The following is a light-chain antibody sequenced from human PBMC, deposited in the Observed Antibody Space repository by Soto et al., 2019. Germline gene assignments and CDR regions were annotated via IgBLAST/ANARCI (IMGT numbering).Light chain of an antibody. J-gene: IGKJ1*01. CDR3: QEYNSYSWT. CDR1: QSISTW. V-gene: IGKV1-5*01. CDR2: HAS. Sequence: DIQMTQSPSTLSASVGDRVTITCRASQSISTWLAWYQHKPGKAPKVLIHHASTLESGVPSRFSGSGSGTEFTLTVSSLQPDDFAVYYCQEYNSYSWTFGQGTKVEVK.